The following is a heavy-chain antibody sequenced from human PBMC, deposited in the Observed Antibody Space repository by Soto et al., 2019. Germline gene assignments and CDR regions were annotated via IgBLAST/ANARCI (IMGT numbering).Heavy chain of an antibody. CDR1: GFTFSSYG. D-gene: IGHD3-10*01. CDR2: ISYDGSNK. J-gene: IGHJ6*03. V-gene: IGHV3-30*18. Sequence: QVQLVESGGGVVQPGRSLRLSCAASGFTFSSYGMHWVRQAPGKGLEWVAVISYDGSNKYYADSVKGRFTISRDNSKNTRYLQMNSLRAEDTAVYYCAKGEDYYGSGSYPTYYYYYMDVWGKGTTVTVSS. CDR3: AKGEDYYGSGSYPTYYYYYMDV.